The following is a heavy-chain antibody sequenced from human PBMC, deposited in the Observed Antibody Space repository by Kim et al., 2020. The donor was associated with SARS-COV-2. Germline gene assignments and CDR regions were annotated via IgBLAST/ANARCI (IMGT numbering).Heavy chain of an antibody. Sequence: GGSLRLSCAASGFTFSSYAMSWVRQAPGKGLEWVSAISGSGGSTYYADSVKGRFTISRDNSKNTLYLQMNSLRAEDTAVYYCAAQTGGKYSSFPYAFDIWGQGTMVTVSS. CDR2: ISGSGGST. D-gene: IGHD6-6*01. J-gene: IGHJ3*02. CDR3: AAQTGGKYSSFPYAFDI. V-gene: IGHV3-23*01. CDR1: GFTFSSYA.